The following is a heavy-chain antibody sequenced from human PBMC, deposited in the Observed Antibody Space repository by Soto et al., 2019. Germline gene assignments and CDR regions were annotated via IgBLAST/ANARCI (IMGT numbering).Heavy chain of an antibody. CDR1: GYSFPNYW. CDR3: ARPRYRGAPTAPFDY. CDR2: IYPGDSDT. V-gene: IGHV5-51*01. D-gene: IGHD3-10*01. Sequence: PGESLKISCKGSGYSFPNYWIGWVRQMPGRGLEWMGIIYPGDSDTRYSPSFQGQVTISADKSISTAYLQWSSLKASDTAMYYCARPRYRGAPTAPFDYWGQGTLVTVSS. J-gene: IGHJ4*02.